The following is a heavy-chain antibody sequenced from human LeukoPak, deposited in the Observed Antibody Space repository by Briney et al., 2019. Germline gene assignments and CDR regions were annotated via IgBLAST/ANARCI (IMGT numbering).Heavy chain of an antibody. J-gene: IGHJ4*02. D-gene: IGHD1-26*01. CDR1: AFTVSNNY. V-gene: IGHV3-53*01. CDR2: IYSSGDT. CDR3: AKGPVSAIVGATTLDY. Sequence: PGGSLRLSCTASAFTVSNNYMTWLRQAPGKGLEWVSTIYSSGDTYSADSVKGRFTISRDNSKNTLYLQMNSLRVEDTAVYYCAKGPVSAIVGATTLDYWGQGTLVTVSS.